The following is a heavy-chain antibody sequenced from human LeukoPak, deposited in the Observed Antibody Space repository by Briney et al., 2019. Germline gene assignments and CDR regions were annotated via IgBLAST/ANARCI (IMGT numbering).Heavy chain of an antibody. CDR3: AKMKGPVLYWYYSIDG. D-gene: IGHD2-2*02. V-gene: IGHV3-23*01. CDR2: ITGSGGRT. Sequence: GGSLRLSCAASGLTFSNFAMSWVRQAPGQGLEWVSMITGSGGRTFYADSVKGRFTISRDNSRDTPYMQMSSLRAVEAAVYYCAKMKGPVLYWYYSIDGWGKGSTGTVSS. CDR1: GLTFSNFA. J-gene: IGHJ6*03.